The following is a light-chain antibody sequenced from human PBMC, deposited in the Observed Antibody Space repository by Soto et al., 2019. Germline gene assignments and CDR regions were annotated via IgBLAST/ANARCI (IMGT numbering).Light chain of an antibody. CDR2: EVS. CDR1: SSDVGGYNY. Sequence: QSVLTQPPSASGSPGQSVTISCTGTSSDVGGYNYVSWHQQHPGKAPKLMIYEVSKRPSGVPDRFSGSKSGNTASLTVSGLQAEDEADYYCSSYAGSNNPYVFGTGTKATVL. V-gene: IGLV2-8*01. CDR3: SSYAGSNNPYV. J-gene: IGLJ1*01.